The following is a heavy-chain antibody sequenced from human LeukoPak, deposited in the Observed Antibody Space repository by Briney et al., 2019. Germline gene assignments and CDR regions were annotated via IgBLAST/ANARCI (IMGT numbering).Heavy chain of an antibody. J-gene: IGHJ4*02. D-gene: IGHD3-22*01. CDR2: IYYSGST. Sequence: SETLSLTCTVSGGSISSYYWSWIRQPPGKGLEWIGYIYYSGSTNYNPSLKSRVTISVDTSKNQFSLKLSSVTAADTAVYYCATYDNYYDSTGYYAYWGQGTLVTVSS. CDR3: ATYDNYYDSTGYYAY. V-gene: IGHV4-59*01. CDR1: GGSISSYY.